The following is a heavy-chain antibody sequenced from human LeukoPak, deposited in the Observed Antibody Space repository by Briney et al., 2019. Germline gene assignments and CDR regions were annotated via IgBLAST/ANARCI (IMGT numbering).Heavy chain of an antibody. CDR3: ARDRCLSVAGTFDF. Sequence: GGSLRLSCTGSGFTFSNYRMNWVRQAPGKGLEWISYSNAAGSPVSYAESVQGRFTISRDNAKNSLYLEMNSLRDDDTAVYYCARDRCLSVAGTFDFWGQGSLVTVSS. CDR1: GFTFSNYR. J-gene: IGHJ4*02. V-gene: IGHV3-48*02. D-gene: IGHD6-19*01. CDR2: SNAAGSPV.